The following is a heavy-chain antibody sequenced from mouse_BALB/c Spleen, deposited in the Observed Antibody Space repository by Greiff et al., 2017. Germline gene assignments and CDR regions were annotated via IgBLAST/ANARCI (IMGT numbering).Heavy chain of an antibody. V-gene: IGHV5-6-3*01. CDR1: GFTFSSYG. Sequence: EVHLVESGGGLVKPGGSLKLSCAASGFTFSSYGMSWVRQTPDKRLELVATINSNGGSTYYPDSVKGRFTISRDNAKNTLYLQMSSLKSEDTAMYYCARDHFDGYYWWYFDVWGAGTTVTVSS. D-gene: IGHD2-3*01. CDR2: INSNGGST. J-gene: IGHJ1*01. CDR3: ARDHFDGYYWWYFDV.